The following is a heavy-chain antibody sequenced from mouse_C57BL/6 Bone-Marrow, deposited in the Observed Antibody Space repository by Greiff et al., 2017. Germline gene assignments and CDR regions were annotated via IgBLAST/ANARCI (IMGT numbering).Heavy chain of an antibody. J-gene: IGHJ2*01. Sequence: QVQLQQSGAELARPGASVKLSCKASGYTFTSYGISWVKQRTGQGLEWIGEIYPRSGNTYYNEKFKGKATLTADKSSSTAYMELRSLTSEDSAVYFCASPYGKFDYWGQGTTLTVSS. CDR3: ASPYGKFDY. CDR1: GYTFTSYG. D-gene: IGHD2-1*01. V-gene: IGHV1-81*01. CDR2: IYPRSGNT.